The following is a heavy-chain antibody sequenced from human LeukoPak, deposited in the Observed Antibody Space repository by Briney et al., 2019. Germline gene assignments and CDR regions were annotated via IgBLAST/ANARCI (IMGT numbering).Heavy chain of an antibody. V-gene: IGHV4-38-2*01. J-gene: IGHJ4*02. Sequence: SETLSLTCAVSGYSISSGYYWGWIRQPPGKGLEWIGSIYHSGSTYYNPSLKSRVIISVDTSKNQFSLKLSSVTAADTAVYYCARVGMITFGGVADYFDYWGQGTLVTVSS. CDR2: IYHSGST. CDR3: ARVGMITFGGVADYFDY. D-gene: IGHD3-16*01. CDR1: GYSISSGYY.